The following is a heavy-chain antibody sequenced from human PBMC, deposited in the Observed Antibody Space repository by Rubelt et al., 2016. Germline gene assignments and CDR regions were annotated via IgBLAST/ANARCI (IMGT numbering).Heavy chain of an antibody. J-gene: IGHJ4*02. CDR3: AREITPADLD. CDR2: ISGNGGST. CDR1: GFTYTYST. V-gene: IGHV3-23*01. Sequence: ASGFTYTYSTMTWVRQAPGKGLEWVSAISGNGGSTYYADSVRGRFTISRDNSRHTLYLQMNSLRAEDTAVYYCAREITPADLDWGQGTLVTVSS. D-gene: IGHD2-2*01.